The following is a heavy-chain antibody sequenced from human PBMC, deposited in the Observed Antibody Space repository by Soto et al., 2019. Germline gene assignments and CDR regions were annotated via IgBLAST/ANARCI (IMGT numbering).Heavy chain of an antibody. CDR2: IDHRGSP. J-gene: IGHJ5*02. CDR1: GVSISRTSYS. D-gene: IGHD6-19*01. CDR3: ARGGRGWRALNWFDP. V-gene: IGHV4-30-4*08. Sequence: SETLSLTCNVSGVSISRTSYSWSWIRQPPGKGLECVGFIDHRGSPYYNPSLKGRGTISLDTAKNHFSLKLTSVTAADTAVYYWARGGRGWRALNWFDPWGQGPLVTAPS.